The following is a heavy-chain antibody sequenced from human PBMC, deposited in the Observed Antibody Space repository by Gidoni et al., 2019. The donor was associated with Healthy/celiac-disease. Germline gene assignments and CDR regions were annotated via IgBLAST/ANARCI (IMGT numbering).Heavy chain of an antibody. V-gene: IGHV4-39*01. CDR2: IYYSGRT. J-gene: IGHJ4*02. D-gene: IGHD6-13*01. CDR3: ARLIAAAGTPFDY. CDR1: GGSIRSSSYY. Sequence: QLQLQASGPGLVKPSETLSLTCTVSGGSIRSSSYYWGWIRQPPGKGLEWIGSIYYSGRTYYNPSLKSRVTISVDTSKNQFSLKLSSVTAADTAVYYCARLIAAAGTPFDYWGQGTLVTVSS.